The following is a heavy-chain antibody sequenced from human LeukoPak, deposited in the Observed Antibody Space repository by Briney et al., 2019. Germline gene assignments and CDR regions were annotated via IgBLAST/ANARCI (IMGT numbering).Heavy chain of an antibody. CDR2: ISGSGGST. V-gene: IGHV3-23*01. Sequence: GGSLRLSCAASGFTFSSYAMSWVRQAPGKGLEWVSAISGSGGSTYYADSVKGRFTISRDNSKTTLYLQMNSLRAEDTAVYYCARARSPQDFDYWGQGTLVTVSS. CDR1: GFTFSSYA. J-gene: IGHJ4*02. CDR3: ARARSPQDFDY.